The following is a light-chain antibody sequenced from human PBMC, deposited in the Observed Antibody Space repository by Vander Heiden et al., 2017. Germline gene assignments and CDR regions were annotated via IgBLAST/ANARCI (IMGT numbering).Light chain of an antibody. CDR1: SLRSYY. CDR3: NSRDSSGNQYV. CDR2: GKN. Sequence: SSELTQHPAVSLALRQTARSTCQGDSLRSYYASWYQQKPGQAPVLLIYGKNNRPSGIPDRFSGSSSGTTASLTITGAQAEDEADYYCNSRDSSGNQYVFGGGTKLTVL. J-gene: IGLJ3*02. V-gene: IGLV3-19*01.